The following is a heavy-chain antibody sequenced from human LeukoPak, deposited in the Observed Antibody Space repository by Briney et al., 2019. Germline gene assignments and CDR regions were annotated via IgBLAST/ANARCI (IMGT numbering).Heavy chain of an antibody. J-gene: IGHJ4*02. CDR3: AKWKYSNSGIDDY. CDR2: ISGSGDNT. CDR1: RFIFSSYW. Sequence: GGSLRLSCATSRFIFSSYWMTWVRRTPGKGLEWVSVISGSGDNTYYADSVKGRFTISRDNSKNMLYLQMNSLRAEDAAVYYCAKWKYSNSGIDDYWGQGTLVTVSS. V-gene: IGHV3-23*01. D-gene: IGHD6-6*01.